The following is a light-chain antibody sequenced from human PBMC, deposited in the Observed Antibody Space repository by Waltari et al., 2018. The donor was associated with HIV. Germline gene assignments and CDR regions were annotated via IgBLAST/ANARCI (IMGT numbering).Light chain of an antibody. CDR2: ENS. CDR3: QSYDNNEHVV. Sequence: NFMLTQPHSVSESPGKTVTISCTRSSGSIVSNYVQWYQRRPGSAHSIVIYENSQRPSGVPDRFSGSIDSSSNSASLTISGLRTEDEADYYCQSYDNNEHVVFGGGTKLTVL. V-gene: IGLV6-57*04. CDR1: SGSIVSNY. J-gene: IGLJ3*02.